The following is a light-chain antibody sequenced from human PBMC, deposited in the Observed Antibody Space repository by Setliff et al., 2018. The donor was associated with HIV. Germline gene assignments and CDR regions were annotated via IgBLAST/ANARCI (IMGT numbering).Light chain of an antibody. CDR3: CSYAGSPLYV. J-gene: IGLJ1*01. CDR2: YVT. V-gene: IGLV2-11*01. Sequence: QSALTQPRSVSGSPGQSVTISCTGTSSDVGGYNYVSWYQQHPGKAPKLMIYYVTKRPSGVPDRFSGSKSGNTASLTISGLRAEDEADYYCCSYAGSPLYVFGTGTKVTVL. CDR1: SSDVGGYNY.